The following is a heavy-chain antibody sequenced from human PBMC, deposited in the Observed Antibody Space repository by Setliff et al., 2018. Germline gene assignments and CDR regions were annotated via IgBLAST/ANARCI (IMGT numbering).Heavy chain of an antibody. CDR2: INANSGGT. J-gene: IGHJ6*03. Sequence: ASVKVSCKASGYTFTSYGITWVRQAPGQGLQWMGWINANSGGTKYAQKFQGRVTMTRDTSISTAYMELRRLKSDDTAVYYCARGEHIVSGDFYHYIDVWGKGTTVTVSS. CDR1: GYTFTSYG. CDR3: ARGEHIVSGDFYHYIDV. D-gene: IGHD2-15*01. V-gene: IGHV1-2*02.